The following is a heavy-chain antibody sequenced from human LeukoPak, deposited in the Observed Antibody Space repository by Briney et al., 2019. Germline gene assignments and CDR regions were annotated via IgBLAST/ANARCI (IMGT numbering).Heavy chain of an antibody. CDR1: GFTFSCYA. Sequence: GGYLRLSCAASGFTFSCYAMSWVRQAPGKGLEWVSAINGSGGSTYYAVSVKGRFTISRDNSKNTLYLQMNSLRAEDTAVYYCAKEGVYCSGGSCYIYYYYGMDVWGQGTTVTVSS. J-gene: IGHJ6*02. CDR3: AKEGVYCSGGSCYIYYYYGMDV. V-gene: IGHV3-23*01. CDR2: INGSGGST. D-gene: IGHD2-15*01.